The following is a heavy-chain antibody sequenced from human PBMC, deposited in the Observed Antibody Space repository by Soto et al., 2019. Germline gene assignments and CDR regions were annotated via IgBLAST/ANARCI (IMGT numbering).Heavy chain of an antibody. J-gene: IGHJ6*02. CDR1: GGTFSSSA. CDR2: IIPLFRTP. CDR3: VRDNDRLQLGGNYYYILDV. V-gene: IGHV1-69*12. Sequence: QVQLVQSGAEMKEPGSSVKVSCKTSGGTFSSSAISWLRQAPGQGLEWMGGIIPLFRTPDYAQKFQGRVTIAADESTSTAYMELSILRSEDTAVYYCVRDNDRLQLGGNYYYILDVWGQGTTITVSS. D-gene: IGHD4-4*01.